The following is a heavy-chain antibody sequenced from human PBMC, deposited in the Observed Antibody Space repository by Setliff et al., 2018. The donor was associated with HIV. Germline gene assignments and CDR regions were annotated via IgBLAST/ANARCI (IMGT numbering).Heavy chain of an antibody. J-gene: IGHJ6*03. CDR3: VNSGYDGEYYYYYMDD. CDR2: LYDTGRT. V-gene: IGHV4-39*01. D-gene: IGHD5-12*01. Sequence: SETLSLTCSVSGGSVIKDKFYWGWIRQAPAKGLEWIGTLYDTGRTYYNPPLKSRVSIFVDTTKNEFSLNLRSVTAADTAVYFCVNSGYDGEYYYYYMDDWGKGTTVTVSS. CDR1: GGSVIKDKFY.